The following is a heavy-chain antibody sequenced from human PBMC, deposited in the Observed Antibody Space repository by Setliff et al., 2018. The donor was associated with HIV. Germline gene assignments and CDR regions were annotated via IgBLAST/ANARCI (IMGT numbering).Heavy chain of an antibody. CDR2: IYYSGST. Sequence: SETLSLTCTVSGGSMSSGDYYWSWVRQHPGKGLEWIGYIYYSGSTYYNPSLKSRVTLSVDTSKNQFSLKLSSMTAADTALYYCARASKPDLLWFGFFDYWGQGTLVTVSS. J-gene: IGHJ4*02. D-gene: IGHD3-10*01. CDR1: GGSMSSGDYY. CDR3: ARASKPDLLWFGFFDY. V-gene: IGHV4-31*03.